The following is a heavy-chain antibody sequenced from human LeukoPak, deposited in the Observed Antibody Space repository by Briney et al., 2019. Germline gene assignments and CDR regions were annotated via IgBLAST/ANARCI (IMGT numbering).Heavy chain of an antibody. D-gene: IGHD1-1*01. CDR2: IYYSGST. J-gene: IGHJ6*02. Sequence: SETLSLTCTVSGGSISSYYWSWIRQPPGKGLEWIGYIYYSGSTNYNPSLKSRVTISVDTSKNQFSLKLSSVTAADTAVYYCAREGTGTTRGYYYYGMDVWGQGTTVTVSS. CDR3: AREGTGTTRGYYYYGMDV. CDR1: GGSISSYY. V-gene: IGHV4-59*01.